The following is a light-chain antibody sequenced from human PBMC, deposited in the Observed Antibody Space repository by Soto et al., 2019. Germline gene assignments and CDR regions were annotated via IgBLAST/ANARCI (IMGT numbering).Light chain of an antibody. J-gene: IGLJ1*01. V-gene: IGLV2-14*03. CDR2: DVS. CDR1: SSDVDGYNY. CDR3: ISYTNISTYV. Sequence: QSALTQPASVSGSPGQSIAISCTGTSSDVDGYNYVSWYQHHPGKAPKLMIYDVSSRPSGVSNRFSGSKSGNTASLTISGLQAEDEADYYSISYTNISTYVFGTGTKVTGL.